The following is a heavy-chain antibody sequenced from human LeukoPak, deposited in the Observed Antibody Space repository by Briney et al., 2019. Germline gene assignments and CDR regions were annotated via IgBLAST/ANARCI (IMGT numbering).Heavy chain of an antibody. CDR1: GFTFSNYW. CDR2: IKQDGSEK. Sequence: GGSLRLSCAASGFTFSNYWMSWVRQAPGKGLEWVANIKQDGSEKYYVDSVKGRFTISRDNAKNSLHLQINSLRDEDTAVYYCAIRGYYDTTYAYDYHAMDVWGQGTAVTVSS. CDR3: AIRGYYDTTYAYDYHAMDV. D-gene: IGHD3-22*01. V-gene: IGHV3-7*01. J-gene: IGHJ6*02.